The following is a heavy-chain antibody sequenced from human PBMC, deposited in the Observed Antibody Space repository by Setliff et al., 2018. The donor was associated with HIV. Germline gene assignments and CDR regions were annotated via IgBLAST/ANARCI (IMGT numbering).Heavy chain of an antibody. V-gene: IGHV5-51*01. CDR3: ARVAVPSTVYYYYHMDV. D-gene: IGHD6-19*01. Sequence: PGESLKISCKGSGYSFNTYWIGWVRQMSGKGLEWMGIIYPGDSDTRYSPSFEGQVTMSVDKSITTAYLQWNSLKVSDTAMYFCARVAVPSTVYYYYHMDVWGKGTAVTVSS. J-gene: IGHJ6*03. CDR2: IYPGDSDT. CDR1: GYSFNTYW.